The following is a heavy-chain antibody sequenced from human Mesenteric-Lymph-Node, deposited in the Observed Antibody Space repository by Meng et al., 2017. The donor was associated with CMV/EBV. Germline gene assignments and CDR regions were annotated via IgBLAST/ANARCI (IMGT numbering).Heavy chain of an antibody. J-gene: IGHJ4*02. CDR3: ARAGSGFYPVYFDY. D-gene: IGHD1-26*01. Sequence: GGPLRLSCAASGFTFSDYWMSWVRQAPGKGLEWVGNIKYDRSEIYYVDSVRGRFTISRDNAKNSLYLQMNSLRAEDTAVYYCARAGSGFYPVYFDYWGQGTLVTVSS. CDR1: GFTFSDYW. CDR2: IKYDRSEI. V-gene: IGHV3-7*01.